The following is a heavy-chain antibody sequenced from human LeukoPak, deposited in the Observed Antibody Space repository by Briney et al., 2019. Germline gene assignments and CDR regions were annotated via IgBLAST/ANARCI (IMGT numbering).Heavy chain of an antibody. J-gene: IGHJ5*02. CDR1: GFTFSSYA. Sequence: GGSLRLSCAASGFTFSSYAMHWVRQAPGKGLEWVAVISYDGSNKYYADSVKGRFTISRDNSKNTLYLQMNSLRAEDTAVYYCAKDLRPQLVLWNWFDPWGQGTLVTVSS. CDR2: ISYDGSNK. V-gene: IGHV3-30-3*02. D-gene: IGHD6-13*01. CDR3: AKDLRPQLVLWNWFDP.